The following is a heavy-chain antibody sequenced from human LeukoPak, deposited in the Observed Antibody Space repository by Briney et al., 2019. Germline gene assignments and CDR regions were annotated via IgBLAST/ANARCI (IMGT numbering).Heavy chain of an antibody. CDR1: GFTFSSYG. J-gene: IGHJ4*02. D-gene: IGHD3-10*01. CDR2: ISSSNSYI. V-gene: IGHV3-21*01. Sequence: GGSLRLSCAASGFTFSSYGMNWVRQAPGKGLEWVSSISSSNSYIYYADSVKGRFTISRDNSKNSLYLQMNSLGADDTAVYYCARYSYFGSERGSYYFDSWGQGTLVTVSS. CDR3: ARYSYFGSERGSYYFDS.